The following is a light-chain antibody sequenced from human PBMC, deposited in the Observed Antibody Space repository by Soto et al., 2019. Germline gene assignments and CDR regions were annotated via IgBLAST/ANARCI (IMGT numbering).Light chain of an antibody. CDR1: SSNIGAGYD. V-gene: IGLV1-40*01. J-gene: IGLJ1*01. CDR3: QSYDSSIYV. Sequence: QSALTQPPSVSGAPGQRVTISCTGSSSNIGAGYDVHWYQQLPGTAPKLLIYGNSNRPSGVPDRFSGSKSGTSASLAITGLQAEDEADYYCQSYDSSIYVFGTGTKVT. CDR2: GNS.